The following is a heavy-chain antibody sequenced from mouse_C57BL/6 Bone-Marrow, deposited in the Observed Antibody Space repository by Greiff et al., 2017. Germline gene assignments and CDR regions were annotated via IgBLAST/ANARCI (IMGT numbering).Heavy chain of an antibody. CDR3: AREAVDYYGSSPYYYAMDY. D-gene: IGHD1-1*01. J-gene: IGHJ3*01. V-gene: IGHV1-76*01. CDR1: GYTFTDYY. CDR2: IYPGSGNT. Sequence: VQLQQSGAELVRPGASVKLSCKASGYTFTDYYINWVKQRPGQGLEWIARIYPGSGNTYYNEKFKGKATLTAEKSSSTAYMQLSSLTSEDSAVYFCAREAVDYYGSSPYYYAMDYWGQGTLVTVSA.